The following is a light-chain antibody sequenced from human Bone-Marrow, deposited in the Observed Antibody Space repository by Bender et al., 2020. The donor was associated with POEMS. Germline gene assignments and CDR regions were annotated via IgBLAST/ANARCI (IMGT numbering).Light chain of an antibody. Sequence: QPPLTQPRSVSGSPGQTVTISCTGTSNDVGRYDYVSWYQQHPGKAPKLMIYEVTKRPSGVPDRFSGSKSGSTASLTVSGLQAEDEADYYCTSYTDAASANWVFGGGTKLTVL. CDR1: SNDVGRYDY. V-gene: IGLV2-11*01. J-gene: IGLJ3*02. CDR3: TSYTDAASANWV. CDR2: EVT.